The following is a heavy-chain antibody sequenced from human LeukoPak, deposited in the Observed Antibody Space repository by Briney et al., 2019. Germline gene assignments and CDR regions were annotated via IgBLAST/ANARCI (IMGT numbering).Heavy chain of an antibody. CDR2: IKQDGSEK. V-gene: IGHV3-7*01. Sequence: PGGSLRLSCAASGFTFSTYWMSWVRQAPGKGLEWVANIKQDGSEKYYVDSVKGRFTISRDNAKNSLYLQMNSLRGEDTAVYYCAKDPSLDDSSGYWVYWGQGTLVTVSS. J-gene: IGHJ4*02. CDR1: GFTFSTYW. CDR3: AKDPSLDDSSGYWVY. D-gene: IGHD3-22*01.